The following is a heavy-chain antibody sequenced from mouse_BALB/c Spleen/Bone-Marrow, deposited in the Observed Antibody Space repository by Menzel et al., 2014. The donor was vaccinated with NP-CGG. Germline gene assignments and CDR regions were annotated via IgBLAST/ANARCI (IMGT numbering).Heavy chain of an antibody. D-gene: IGHD3-3*01. CDR2: INPHNSKI. Sequence: EVKLVESGGGLVQPGGSLKLSCVASGFDFRSYWISWVRQTPGKGLEWIGEINPHNSKINYTPSLKDKFIISRDNAKKTLYLQMSKVRSEDSAVYYCARLGDRGWSAYWGQGTLVTVSA. V-gene: IGHV4-1*02. CDR3: ARLGDRGWSAY. CDR1: GFDFRSYW. J-gene: IGHJ3*01.